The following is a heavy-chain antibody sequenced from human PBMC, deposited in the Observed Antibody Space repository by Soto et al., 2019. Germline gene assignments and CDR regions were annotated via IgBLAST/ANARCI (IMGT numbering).Heavy chain of an antibody. CDR2: ISSTTNYI. V-gene: IGHV3-21*01. CDR1: GSTFTRYS. Sequence: GGSLRLSCAASGSTFTRYSMNWVRQAPGKGLEWVSSISSTTNYIYYADSMKGRFTVSRDNAKNSVYLEMNSLSAEDTAVYYCARESEDLTSNFDYWGQGTLVTVSS. J-gene: IGHJ4*02. CDR3: ARESEDLTSNFDY.